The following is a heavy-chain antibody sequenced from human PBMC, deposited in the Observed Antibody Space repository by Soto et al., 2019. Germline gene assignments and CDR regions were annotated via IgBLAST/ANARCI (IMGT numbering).Heavy chain of an antibody. CDR2: IYYSGST. Sequence: SETLSLTCTVSGGSISSSSYYWGWIRQPPGKGLEWIGSIYYSGSTYYNPSLKSRATISVDTSKNQFSLKLSSVTAADTAVYYCARPGNYGSGSYLYYLDYWGQGTLVTVSS. D-gene: IGHD3-10*01. V-gene: IGHV4-39*01. CDR1: GGSISSSSYY. J-gene: IGHJ4*02. CDR3: ARPGNYGSGSYLYYLDY.